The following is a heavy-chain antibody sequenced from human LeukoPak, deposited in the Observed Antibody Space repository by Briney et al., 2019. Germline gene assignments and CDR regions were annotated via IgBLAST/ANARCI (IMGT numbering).Heavy chain of an antibody. J-gene: IGHJ6*02. CDR1: GGSFSGYY. Sequence: PSETLSLNCAVYGGSFSGYYWSRIRQPPGKGLEWIGEINHSGSTNYNPSLKSRVTISVDTSKNQFSLKLSSVTAADTAVYYCARGTGADVFWVSGNYYYGMDVRGQGTTVTVSS. CDR2: INHSGST. CDR3: ARGTGADVFWVSGNYYYGMDV. D-gene: IGHD3-10*02. V-gene: IGHV4-34*01.